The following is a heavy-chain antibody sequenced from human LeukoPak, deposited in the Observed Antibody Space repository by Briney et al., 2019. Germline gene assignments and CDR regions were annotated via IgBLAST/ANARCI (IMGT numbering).Heavy chain of an antibody. CDR1: GFTFSSYG. J-gene: IGHJ5*02. V-gene: IGHV3-23*01. Sequence: PGGSLRLSCAASGFTFSSYGMSWVRQAPGKGLEWVSAISGSGGSTYYADSVKGRFTISRDNSKNTLYLQMNSLRAEDTAVYYCAKGHHSSWYSWWFDPWGQGTLVTVSS. D-gene: IGHD6-13*01. CDR2: ISGSGGST. CDR3: AKGHHSSWYSWWFDP.